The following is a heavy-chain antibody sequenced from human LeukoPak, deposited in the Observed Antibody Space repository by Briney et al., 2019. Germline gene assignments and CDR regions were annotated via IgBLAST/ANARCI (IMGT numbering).Heavy chain of an antibody. D-gene: IGHD2-21*01. CDR1: GFTFSSYS. CDR2: ISSSSGYI. V-gene: IGHV3-21*01. CDR3: ASLWDFDY. J-gene: IGHJ4*02. Sequence: GGSLRLSCAASGFTFSSYSMNWVRQAPGKGLEWVSSISSSSGYIYYADSVKGRFTISRDNAKNSLYLQMNSLRAEDTAVYYCASLWDFDYWGQGTLVTVSS.